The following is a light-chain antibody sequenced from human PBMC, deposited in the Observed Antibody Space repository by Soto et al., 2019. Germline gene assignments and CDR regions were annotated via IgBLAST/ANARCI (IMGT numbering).Light chain of an antibody. CDR2: EVF. Sequence: QSALTQPAYVSGSPGQSITISCTGTRSDVGGYEYVSWYQQHPGKAPKLIIYEVFDRPAAVSRRFSGSKSGNTASLTISGLQAEDEADYHCSSYRSGHTYVFGTGTQLTV. J-gene: IGLJ1*01. CDR1: RSDVGGYEY. V-gene: IGLV2-14*01. CDR3: SSYRSGHTYV.